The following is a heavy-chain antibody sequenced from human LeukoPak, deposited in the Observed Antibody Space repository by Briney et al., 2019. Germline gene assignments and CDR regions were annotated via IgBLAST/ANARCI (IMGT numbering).Heavy chain of an antibody. CDR3: ARVRSVTLSGSYYGDDFDY. Sequence: ASVKVSCKASSYTSTSYGISWVRQAPGQGLEWMGWISAYNGNTNYAQKLQGRVTMTTDTSTSTAYMELRSLRSDDTAVYYCARVRSVTLSGSYYGDDFDYWGQGTLVTVSS. CDR1: SYTSTSYG. J-gene: IGHJ4*02. V-gene: IGHV1-18*01. CDR2: ISAYNGNT. D-gene: IGHD1-26*01.